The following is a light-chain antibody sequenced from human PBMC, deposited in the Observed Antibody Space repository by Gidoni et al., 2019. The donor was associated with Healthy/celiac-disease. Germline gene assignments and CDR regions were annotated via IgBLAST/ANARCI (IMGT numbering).Light chain of an antibody. Sequence: DLQMTQSPSSLSASVGDRVTITYRASQSISSYLNWYQQKPGKAPKLLIYAASSLQSWVPSRFSGSGSGTDFTLTISRLQPEDFATYYCQQSYSTPITFGQGTRLEIK. CDR3: QQSYSTPIT. J-gene: IGKJ5*01. CDR2: AAS. CDR1: QSISSY. V-gene: IGKV1-39*01.